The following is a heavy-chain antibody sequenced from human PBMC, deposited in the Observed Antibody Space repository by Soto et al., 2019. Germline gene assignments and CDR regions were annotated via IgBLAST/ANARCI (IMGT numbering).Heavy chain of an antibody. Sequence: EVQLVESGGGLVRPGGSLRLSCVASGFTFSSHSMNWVRQAPGKGLEWVSSISSSSNYIYYADSVRGRFTISRDNAKKSLYLQMSSLRAEDTAVYYCARDGLQLLQSFGELFGWYFDLWGRGTLVTVSS. V-gene: IGHV3-21*01. J-gene: IGHJ2*01. CDR3: ARDGLQLLQSFGELFGWYFDL. CDR2: ISSSSNYI. D-gene: IGHD3-10*01. CDR1: GFTFSSHS.